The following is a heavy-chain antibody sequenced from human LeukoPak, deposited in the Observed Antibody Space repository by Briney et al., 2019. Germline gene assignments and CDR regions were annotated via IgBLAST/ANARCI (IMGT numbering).Heavy chain of an antibody. J-gene: IGHJ6*03. CDR3: ARADIVVVPAARAFAVYYYMDV. CDR1: GGSISSGSYY. D-gene: IGHD2-2*01. CDR2: IYTSGST. Sequence: SETLSLTCTASGGSISSGSYYWSWIRQPAGKGLEWIGRIYTSGSTNYNPSLKSRVTISVDTSKNQFSRKLSSVTAADTAVYYCARADIVVVPAARAFAVYYYMDVWGKGTTVTVSS. V-gene: IGHV4-61*02.